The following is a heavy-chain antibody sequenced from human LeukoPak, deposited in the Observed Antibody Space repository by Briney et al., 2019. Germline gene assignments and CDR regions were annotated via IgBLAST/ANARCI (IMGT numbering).Heavy chain of an antibody. Sequence: GGSLRPSCAASGFTFSSYSMNWVRQAPGKGLEWVSYISSSSSTIYYADSVKGRFTISRDNAKNSLYLQMNSLRAEDTAVYYCAREVGPWYDFWRDYWEFDYWGQGTLVTVSS. J-gene: IGHJ4*02. D-gene: IGHD3-3*01. V-gene: IGHV3-48*01. CDR2: ISSSSSTI. CDR3: AREVGPWYDFWRDYWEFDY. CDR1: GFTFSSYS.